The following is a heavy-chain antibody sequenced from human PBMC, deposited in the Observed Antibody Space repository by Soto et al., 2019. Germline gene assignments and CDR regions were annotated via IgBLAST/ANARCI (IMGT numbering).Heavy chain of an antibody. J-gene: IGHJ4*02. D-gene: IGHD3-22*01. V-gene: IGHV1-18*01. Sequence: QVQLVQSGAEVKKPGASVKVSCKASGYTFTSYGISWARQAPGQGREGMGWIRAYNGNTNYAQKLQGRVTMTTDTSTRTAYKKLGVLRSDDTDVYYCGRVLHYDSSGLEDYWGQGPLVTFAS. CDR1: GYTFTSYG. CDR3: GRVLHYDSSGLEDY. CDR2: IRAYNGNT.